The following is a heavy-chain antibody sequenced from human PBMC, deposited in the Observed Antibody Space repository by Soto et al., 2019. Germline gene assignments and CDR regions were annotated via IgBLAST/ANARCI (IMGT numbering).Heavy chain of an antibody. CDR3: AKNQWVSNAEPMDV. CDR2: ISGSSGTT. D-gene: IGHD1-26*01. CDR1: ELTFNNYA. Sequence: PGGSLRLSCTASELTFNNYAMTWVRQAPGRGLEWVSSISGSSGTTYYADSVKGRSTISRDNSKNTLSLQMNSLRAEDTAVYYCAKNQWVSNAEPMDVWGKGTTVTVSS. J-gene: IGHJ6*03. V-gene: IGHV3-23*01.